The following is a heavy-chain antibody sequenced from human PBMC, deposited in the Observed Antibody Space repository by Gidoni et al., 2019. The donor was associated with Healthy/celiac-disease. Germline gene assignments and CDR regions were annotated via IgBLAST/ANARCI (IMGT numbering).Heavy chain of an antibody. V-gene: IGHV3-21*01. D-gene: IGHD3-22*01. Sequence: EVQLVESGGGLVKPGGSLRLSCSASGFTFSSYSMNWVRQAPGQGLEWVSSISSSSSYIYYADSVKGRFTISRDNAKNSLYLQMNSLRAEDTAVYYCARDPDYYDSSGYYGWGQGTLVTVSS. J-gene: IGHJ4*02. CDR1: GFTFSSYS. CDR3: ARDPDYYDSSGYYG. CDR2: ISSSSSYI.